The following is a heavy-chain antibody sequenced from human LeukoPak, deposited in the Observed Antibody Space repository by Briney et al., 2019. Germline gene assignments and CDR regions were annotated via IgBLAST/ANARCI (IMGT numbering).Heavy chain of an antibody. J-gene: IGHJ4*02. CDR1: GFPFSSFW. V-gene: IGHV3-7*01. CDR2: IRPDGSKN. Sequence: HGGSLRLFCAASGFPFSSFWMNSVRQTPGRGMEWLANIRPDGSKNNYDTSVRGRFTISRDNTKNSVYLDMNNLRVNDTGVYYCAVRDSRRSPWAYWGQGTLVSVSS. CDR3: AVRDSRRSPWAY. D-gene: IGHD3-22*01.